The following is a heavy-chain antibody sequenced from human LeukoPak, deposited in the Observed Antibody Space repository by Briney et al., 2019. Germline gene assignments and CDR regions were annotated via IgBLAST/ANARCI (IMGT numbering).Heavy chain of an antibody. CDR3: ARIRPPGYCSGGSCYTSGWFDP. V-gene: IGHV4-39*01. D-gene: IGHD2-15*01. J-gene: IGHJ5*02. CDR1: GGSISSSSYY. Sequence: SETLSLTCTVSGGSISSSSYYWGWIRQPPGKGLEWIRSIYYSGSTYYNPSLKSRVTISVDTSKNQFSLKLSSVAAADTAVYYCARIRPPGYCSGGSCYTSGWFDPWGQGTLVTVSS. CDR2: IYYSGST.